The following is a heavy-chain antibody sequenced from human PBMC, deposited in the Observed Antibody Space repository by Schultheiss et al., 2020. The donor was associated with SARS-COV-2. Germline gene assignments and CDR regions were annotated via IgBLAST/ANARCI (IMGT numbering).Heavy chain of an antibody. CDR1: GGSFSGYY. CDR2: IYYSGST. D-gene: IGHD3-3*01. CDR3: ARGGFFEEGADAFDI. V-gene: IGHV4-34*09. J-gene: IGHJ3*02. Sequence: SETLSLTCAVYGGSFSGYYWSWIRQPPGKGLEWIGYIYYSGSTYYNPSLKSRVTISVDTSKNQFSLKLSSVTAADTAVYYCARGGFFEEGADAFDIWGQGTMVTVSS.